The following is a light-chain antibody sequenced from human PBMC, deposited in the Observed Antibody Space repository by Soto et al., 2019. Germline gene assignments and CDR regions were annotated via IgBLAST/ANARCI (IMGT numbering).Light chain of an antibody. Sequence: VLRPSPRPPSLSPRGKATPSPRASQSLTSRYLAWYRQKPGQAPRLLIYGTSSRATGIPDRFSGSGSGTDFTLTISRLEPEDFAVYYCQQYHSSPRTFGQGTKVDIK. CDR2: GTS. V-gene: IGKV3-20*01. CDR1: QSLTSRY. CDR3: QQYHSSPRT. J-gene: IGKJ1*01.